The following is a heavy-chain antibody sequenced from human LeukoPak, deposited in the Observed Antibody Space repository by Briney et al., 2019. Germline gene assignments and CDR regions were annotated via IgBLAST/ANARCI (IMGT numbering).Heavy chain of an antibody. CDR3: ARRLSSSGWYGVDY. Sequence: ASVKGSRKAFGYTLNYYAMHLVRQAPGQRLEVIGWINSGNGNTKYSQKFQGRVTITRDTSASTAYMELSSLRSEDTAVYYCARRLSSSGWYGVDYWGQGTLVTVSS. D-gene: IGHD6-19*01. CDR1: GYTLNYYA. J-gene: IGHJ4*02. CDR2: INSGNGNT. V-gene: IGHV1-3*01.